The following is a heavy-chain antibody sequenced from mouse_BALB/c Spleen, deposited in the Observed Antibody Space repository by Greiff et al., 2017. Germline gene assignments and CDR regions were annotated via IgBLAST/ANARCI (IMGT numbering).Heavy chain of an antibody. CDR2: ISYSGST. CDR1: GYSITSDYA. V-gene: IGHV3-2*02. D-gene: IGHD3-2*02. J-gene: IGHJ4*01. CDR3: ARRRLDYAMDY. Sequence: EVKMVESGPGLVKPSQSLSLTCTVTGYSITSDYAWNWIRQFPGNNLEWMGYISYSGSTSYNPSLNSRISITRDTSKNQFFLQLTSVTTEDTATYYCARRRLDYAMDYWGQGTSVTVSS.